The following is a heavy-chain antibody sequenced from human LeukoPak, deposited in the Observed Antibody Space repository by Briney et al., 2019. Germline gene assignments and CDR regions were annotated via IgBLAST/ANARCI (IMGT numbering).Heavy chain of an antibody. CDR3: ARDVAGRNWFDP. CDR2: ISAYNGNT. CDR1: GYTFTNYG. J-gene: IGHJ5*02. D-gene: IGHD6-19*01. Sequence: ASVKVSCKASGYTFTNYGISWVRQAPGQGLEWMGWISAYNGNTNYAQNLQGRVTMATDTSTSTAYMELSSLRSEDTAVYYCARDVAGRNWFDPWGQGTLVTVSS. V-gene: IGHV1-18*01.